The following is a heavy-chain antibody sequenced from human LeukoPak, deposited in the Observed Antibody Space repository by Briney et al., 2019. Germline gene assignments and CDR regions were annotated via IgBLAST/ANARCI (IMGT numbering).Heavy chain of an antibody. J-gene: IGHJ4*02. CDR2: ISNNGGYT. CDR1: GLTFRSSA. D-gene: IGHD2-15*01. CDR3: AKQLGYCSDGSCYFPY. Sequence: GGSLRLSCAASGLTFRSSAMSWVRQAPGKGLEWVSAISNNGGYTYYADSVQGRFTISRDNSKSTLCLQMNSLRAEDTAVYYCAKQLGYCSDGSCYFPYWGLGTLVTVSS. V-gene: IGHV3-23*01.